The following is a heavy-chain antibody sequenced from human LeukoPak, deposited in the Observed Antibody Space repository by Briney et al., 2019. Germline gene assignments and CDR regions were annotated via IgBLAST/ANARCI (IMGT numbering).Heavy chain of an antibody. J-gene: IGHJ4*02. CDR1: GYTFTTYG. D-gene: IGHD3-22*01. CDR3: ARILYYDSSGPPEY. V-gene: IGHV1-18*01. Sequence: ASVKVSFTASGYTFTTYGISWVRQAPGQGLEWMGWISAYNGDTNYAQRLQGRVTMTTDTSTSTAYMELRSLRSDDTAVYYCARILYYDSSGPPEYWGQGTMVTVSS. CDR2: ISAYNGDT.